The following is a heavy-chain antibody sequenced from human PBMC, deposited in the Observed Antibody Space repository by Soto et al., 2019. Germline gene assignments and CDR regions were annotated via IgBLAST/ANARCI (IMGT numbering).Heavy chain of an antibody. CDR3: ARSTGGATLPFFNY. D-gene: IGHD1-26*01. CDR2: INPNSGGT. Sequence: ASVKVSCKASGYTCTGYYMQWVRQAPGQGLEWMGWINPNSGGTNYAQKFQGRVTMTRDTSISTAYMELSRLRSDDTAVYYCARSTGGATLPFFNYWGQGTLVTVSS. J-gene: IGHJ4*02. V-gene: IGHV1-2*02. CDR1: GYTCTGYY.